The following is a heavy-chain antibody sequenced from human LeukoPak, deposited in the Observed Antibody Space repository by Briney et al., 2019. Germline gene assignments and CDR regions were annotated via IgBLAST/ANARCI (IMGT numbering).Heavy chain of an antibody. Sequence: ASVKVSCKASGYTFTSYGITWVRQAPGQGLEWMGWISAYSGNTNYAQNLQGRVTMTTDTSTSTAYMELRSLRSDDTAMYYYAIVGATLTDYYFDYWGQGTLVTVSS. J-gene: IGHJ4*02. V-gene: IGHV1-18*01. CDR1: GYTFTSYG. D-gene: IGHD1-26*01. CDR3: AIVGATLTDYYFDY. CDR2: ISAYSGNT.